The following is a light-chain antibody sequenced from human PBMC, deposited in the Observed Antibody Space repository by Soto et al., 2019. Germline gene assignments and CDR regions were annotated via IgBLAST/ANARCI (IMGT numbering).Light chain of an antibody. Sequence: QSVLTQSPSVSGAPGQRVTISCTGSSSNIGAGYDVHWYQQLPGTAPKLLIYGNSNRPSGVPDRFSGSKSGTSASLAITGLQAEDEADYYCQSYDSRSEVFGTGTKLTVL. V-gene: IGLV1-40*01. CDR2: GNS. CDR3: QSYDSRSEV. CDR1: SSNIGAGYD. J-gene: IGLJ1*01.